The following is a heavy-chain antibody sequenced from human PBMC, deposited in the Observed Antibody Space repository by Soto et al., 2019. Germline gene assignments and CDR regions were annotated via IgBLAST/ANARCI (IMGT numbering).Heavy chain of an antibody. CDR2: INPNSGGT. D-gene: IGHD1-1*01. Sequence: ASVKVSCKASGYTFTGYYMHWVRQAPGQGLEWMGWINPNSGGTNYAQKFQGRVTMTRDTSISTAYMELSRLRSDDTAVYYCARDRERVWLRSFDYCGQGPLLTVSS. CDR1: GYTFTGYY. V-gene: IGHV1-2*02. CDR3: ARDRERVWLRSFDY. J-gene: IGHJ4*02.